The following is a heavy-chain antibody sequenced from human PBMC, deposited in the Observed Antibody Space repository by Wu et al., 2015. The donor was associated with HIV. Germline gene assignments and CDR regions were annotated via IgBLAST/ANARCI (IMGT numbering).Heavy chain of an antibody. Sequence: QVQLLQSGAEVKKPGASVKVSCKTSGYGFSSYGISWVRQTPGQGLEWMGWTPXYNNAPSYSQKFQGRVTMTADTSTATAYMELRSLNSDDTAVYWCVRDQQWPTEYYHYYGMDVWGQGTTVTVSS. CDR2: TPXYNNAP. V-gene: IGHV1-18*01. CDR1: GYGFSSYG. D-gene: IGHD6-19*01. J-gene: IGHJ6*02. CDR3: VRDQQWPTEYYHYYGMDV.